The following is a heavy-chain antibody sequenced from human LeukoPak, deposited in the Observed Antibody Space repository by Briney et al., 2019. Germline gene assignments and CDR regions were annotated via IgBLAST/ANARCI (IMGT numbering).Heavy chain of an antibody. V-gene: IGHV3-21*01. CDR1: VFSFSIYI. J-gene: IGHJ4*02. CDR3: AREGAAGYYFAY. CDR2: INSSSSYI. D-gene: IGHD6-13*01. Sequence: GGSLRLSRAASVFSFSIYIMNLVRQAPGKVLELVSSINSSSSYIYYADSVKGRFTISRDNAKNSLYLQMTSLRAEDTAVYYCAREGAAGYYFAYWGQGTLVTVSS.